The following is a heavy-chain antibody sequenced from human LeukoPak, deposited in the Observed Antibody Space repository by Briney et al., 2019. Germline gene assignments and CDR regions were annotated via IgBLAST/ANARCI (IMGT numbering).Heavy chain of an antibody. CDR2: IIPIFGTA. D-gene: IGHD3-22*01. J-gene: IGHJ4*02. V-gene: IGHV1-69*05. CDR3: ARDIWARTYYYDSSGDY. CDR1: GGTFISYA. Sequence: ASVKVSCKASGGTFISYAISWVRQAPGQGLEWMGGIIPIFGTANYAQKFQGRVTITTDESTSTAYMELSSLRSEDTAVYYCARDIWARTYYYDSSGDYWGQGTLVTVSS.